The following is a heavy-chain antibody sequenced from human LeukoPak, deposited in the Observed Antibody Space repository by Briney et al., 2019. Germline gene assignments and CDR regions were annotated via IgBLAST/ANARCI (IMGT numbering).Heavy chain of an antibody. D-gene: IGHD1-1*01. V-gene: IGHV3-23*01. Sequence: GGSLRLSCAASGFTFSSYGMSWVRQAPGKGLEWVSAISGSGGSTYYADSVKGRFTISRDNSKNTLYLQMNSLRAEDTAVYYCANLRESFWIPEFDYWGQGTLVTVSS. CDR3: ANLRESFWIPEFDY. J-gene: IGHJ4*02. CDR1: GFTFSSYG. CDR2: ISGSGGST.